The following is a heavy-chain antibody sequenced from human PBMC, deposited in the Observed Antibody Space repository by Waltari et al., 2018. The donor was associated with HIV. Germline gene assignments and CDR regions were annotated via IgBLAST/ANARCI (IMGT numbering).Heavy chain of an antibody. D-gene: IGHD3-10*01. CDR2: IWAYEGNR. CDR3: LRGGGTWLQETHYYKGLDV. CDR1: DYALTYHG. J-gene: IGHJ6*02. Sequence: HVQLFQSGPEMRKPGASVKISGRATDYALTYHGTTWVRQAPGQGLEWGGGIWAYEGNRDIEQRFKARVSLTPDKSTTTAFLGLRGLRIDDTATYYCLRGGGTWLQETHYYKGLDVWGQGTTVIVSS. V-gene: IGHV1-18*01.